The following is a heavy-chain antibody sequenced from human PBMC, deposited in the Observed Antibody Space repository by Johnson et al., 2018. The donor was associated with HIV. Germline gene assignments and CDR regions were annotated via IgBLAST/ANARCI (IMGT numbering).Heavy chain of an antibody. CDR1: GFTFSSNA. CDR3: AKDPYGYYYDASGLTAFDI. Sequence: QVQLVESGGGVVQPGRSLRLSCAASGFTFSSNAIHWVRQAPGKGLEWVAVISSDGTNTYYTDSVKGRFTISRDNTKNTVSLQMIILRAEDTAVYYCAKDPYGYYYDASGLTAFDIWGQGTTVTVSS. V-gene: IGHV3-30*04. CDR2: ISSDGTNT. D-gene: IGHD3-22*01. J-gene: IGHJ3*02.